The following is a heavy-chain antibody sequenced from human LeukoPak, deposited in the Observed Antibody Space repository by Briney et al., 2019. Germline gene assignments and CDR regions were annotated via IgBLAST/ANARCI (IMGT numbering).Heavy chain of an antibody. CDR2: FYYSGGT. Sequence: SETLSLTCTVSDDSISNNNYYWGRIRQPPGKGLEWIGSFYYSGGTYYNPSLKSRVTISLDSSKNQFSLKMSSVTAADTAVYYCARSVPTYSSSWDYWGQGTLVTVSS. V-gene: IGHV4-39*01. CDR3: ARSVPTYSSSWDY. D-gene: IGHD6-13*01. J-gene: IGHJ4*02. CDR1: DDSISNNNYY.